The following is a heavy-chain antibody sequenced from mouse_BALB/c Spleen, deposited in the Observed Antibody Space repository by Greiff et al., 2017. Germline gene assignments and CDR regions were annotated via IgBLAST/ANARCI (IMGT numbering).Heavy chain of an antibody. D-gene: IGHD2-10*02. V-gene: IGHV3-6*02. J-gene: IGHJ3*01. CDR1: GYSITSGYY. Sequence: EVHLVESGPGLVKPSQSLSLTCSVTGYSITSGYYWNWIRQFPGNKLEWMGYISYDGSNNYNPSLKNRISITRDTSKNQFFLKLNSVTTEDTATYYCAEYGNVFAYWGQGTLVTVSA. CDR2: ISYDGSN. CDR3: AEYGNVFAY.